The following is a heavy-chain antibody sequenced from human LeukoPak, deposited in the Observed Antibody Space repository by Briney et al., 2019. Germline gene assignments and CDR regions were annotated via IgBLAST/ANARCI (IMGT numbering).Heavy chain of an antibody. J-gene: IGHJ4*02. D-gene: IGHD6-13*01. Sequence: PSETLSLTCTVSGGSISSSSYYWGWIRQPPGKGLEWIGSIYYSGSTYYNPSLKSRVTISVDTSKNQFSLTLSSVTAADTAVYYCATVAAAGTLVDYWGQGTLVTVSS. V-gene: IGHV4-39*01. CDR3: ATVAAAGTLVDY. CDR2: IYYSGST. CDR1: GGSISSSSYY.